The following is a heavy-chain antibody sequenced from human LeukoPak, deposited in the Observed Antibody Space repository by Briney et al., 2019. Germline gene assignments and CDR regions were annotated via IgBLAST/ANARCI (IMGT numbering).Heavy chain of an antibody. V-gene: IGHV4-39*07. CDR1: GGSISSSSYY. J-gene: IGHJ4*02. CDR2: IYYSGST. CDR3: ARGVPMGKTIDY. D-gene: IGHD1-26*01. Sequence: KPSETLSLTCTVSGGSISSSSYYWGWIRQPPGKGLEWIGSIYYSGSTYYNPSLKSRVTISVDTSKNQFSLKLSSVTAADTAVYYCARGVPMGKTIDYWGQGTLVTVSS.